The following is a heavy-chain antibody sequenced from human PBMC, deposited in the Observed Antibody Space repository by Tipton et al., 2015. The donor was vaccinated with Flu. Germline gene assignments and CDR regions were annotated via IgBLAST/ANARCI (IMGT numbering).Heavy chain of an antibody. CDR3: TRRDGFNSFDN. J-gene: IGHJ4*02. CDR2: IGMKAYGGTT. Sequence: VQLVQSGGVLVQPGRSLRLSCTASGFTFDEYTLSWVRQAPGKGLEWVSFIGMKAYGGTTEYAASVKGRFTISRDDSRSIVYLQMNSLKTEDSAVYYCTRRDGFNSFDNWGQGTLVTVAS. D-gene: IGHD5-24*01. V-gene: IGHV3-49*04. CDR1: GFTFDEYT.